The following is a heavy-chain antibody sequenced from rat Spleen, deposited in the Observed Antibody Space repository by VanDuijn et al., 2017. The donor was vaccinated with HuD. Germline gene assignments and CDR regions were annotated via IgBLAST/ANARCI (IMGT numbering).Heavy chain of an antibody. J-gene: IGHJ3*01. Sequence: EVQLQESGPGLVKPSQSFSLTCSVTGYSITSTYRWNWIRKFPGDKLEWMGCINSAGNSNYNPALKSRISISRDTSKNQFFLQVNSVTTEDTATYYCARWHYYSSYISSWFAYWGQGTLVTVSS. D-gene: IGHD1-2*01. V-gene: IGHV3-3*01. CDR2: INSAGNS. CDR1: GYSITSTYR. CDR3: ARWHYYSSYISSWFAY.